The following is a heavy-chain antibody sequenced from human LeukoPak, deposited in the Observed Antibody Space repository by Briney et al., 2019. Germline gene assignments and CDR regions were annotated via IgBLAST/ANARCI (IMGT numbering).Heavy chain of an antibody. J-gene: IGHJ4*02. CDR2: ISGSGGST. CDR1: GFTFSSYA. CDR3: AKDQDRYGSGSYYYY. Sequence: PGGSLRLSCAASGFTFSSYAMSWVRQAPGKGLEWVSAISGSGGSTYYADSVKGRFTISRDNSKNTLYLQMNSLRAEDTAVYYCAKDQDRYGSGSYYYYWGQGTLVTVSS. V-gene: IGHV3-23*01. D-gene: IGHD3-10*01.